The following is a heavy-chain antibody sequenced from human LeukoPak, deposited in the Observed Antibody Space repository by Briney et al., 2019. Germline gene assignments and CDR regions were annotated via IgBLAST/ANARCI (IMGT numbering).Heavy chain of an antibody. CDR3: TRAIRYFDWGTHGIGY. D-gene: IGHD3-9*01. J-gene: IGHJ4*02. Sequence: GRSLRLSCTTSGFTFGDYAMNWVRQAPGKGLEWVAFIRSKAYGGTTEYAASVKGRFTIARDDSKSIAYLQMNSLKTEDTALYYCTRAIRYFDWGTHGIGYWGQGTLVTVSS. CDR2: IRSKAYGGTT. CDR1: GFTFGDYA. V-gene: IGHV3-49*04.